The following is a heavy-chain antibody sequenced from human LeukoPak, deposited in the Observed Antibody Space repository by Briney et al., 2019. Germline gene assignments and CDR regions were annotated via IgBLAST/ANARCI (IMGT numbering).Heavy chain of an antibody. V-gene: IGHV4-34*01. CDR2: INHSGST. CDR1: GGSISSYY. J-gene: IGHJ5*02. D-gene: IGHD6-13*01. Sequence: SETLSLTCTVSGGSISSYYWSWIRQPPGKGLEWIGEINHSGSTNYNPSLKSRVTISVDTSKNQFSLKLSSVTAADTAVYYCAREESIAAAGTRTPTITIHGLWFDPWGQGTLVTVSS. CDR3: AREESIAAAGTRTPTITIHGLWFDP.